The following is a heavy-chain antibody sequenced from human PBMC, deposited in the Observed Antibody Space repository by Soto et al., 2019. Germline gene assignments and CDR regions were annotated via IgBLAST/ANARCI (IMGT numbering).Heavy chain of an antibody. CDR3: AKVGNSGSWYPWFDP. CDR2: ISYDGSNK. Sequence: GGSLRLSCAASGFTFSSYGMHWVRQAPGKGLEWVAVISYDGSNKYYADSVKGRFTISRDNSKNTLYLQMNSLRAEDTAVYYCAKVGNSGSWYPWFDPWGQGTLVTVS. CDR1: GFTFSSYG. V-gene: IGHV3-30*18. J-gene: IGHJ5*02. D-gene: IGHD6-13*01.